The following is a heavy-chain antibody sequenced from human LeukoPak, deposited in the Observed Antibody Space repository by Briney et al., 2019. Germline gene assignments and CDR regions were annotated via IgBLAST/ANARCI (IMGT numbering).Heavy chain of an antibody. CDR3: ARGNHYYDSSAYLAWESFQH. CDR1: GASISSYY. J-gene: IGHJ1*01. D-gene: IGHD3-22*01. V-gene: IGHV4-59*01. Sequence: SETLSLTCTVSGASISSYYWSWFRHPPGKGLEWIGYLSYRGSTNYNTSLKSRVTISVDTSKNQFSLKLSSVTAADTAVYYCARGNHYYDSSAYLAWESFQHWGQGTLVTVSS. CDR2: LSYRGST.